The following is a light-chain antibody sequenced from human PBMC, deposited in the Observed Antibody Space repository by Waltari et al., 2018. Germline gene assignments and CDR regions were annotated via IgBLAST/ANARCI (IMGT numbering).Light chain of an antibody. Sequence: QSVLTQPPSASGTPGQRFTISCSGSRSNIGTNTVNWYQQLPGAAPKVLIFRNNQRPSGVPDRFSGSKSVTSASLAISGLQSEDEAAYFCASWDDSLNGPVFGGGTTLTVL. CDR3: ASWDDSLNGPV. J-gene: IGLJ3*02. CDR1: RSNIGTNT. V-gene: IGLV1-44*01. CDR2: RNN.